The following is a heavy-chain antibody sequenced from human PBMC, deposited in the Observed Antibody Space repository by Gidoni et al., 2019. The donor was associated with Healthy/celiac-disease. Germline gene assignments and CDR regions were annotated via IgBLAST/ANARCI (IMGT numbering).Heavy chain of an antibody. V-gene: IGHV3-9*01. Sequence: EVQLVESGGGLVQPGRSLRLSCAASGFPFDSSSMPWVRQAPGKGLEWVSGISWNSGSIGYADSVKGRFTISRDNAKNSLYLQMNSLRAEDTALYYCAKAEYYYGSGSYSYYYYGMDVWGQGTTVTVSS. D-gene: IGHD3-10*01. CDR3: AKAEYYYGSGSYSYYYYGMDV. J-gene: IGHJ6*02. CDR1: GFPFDSSS. CDR2: ISWNSGSI.